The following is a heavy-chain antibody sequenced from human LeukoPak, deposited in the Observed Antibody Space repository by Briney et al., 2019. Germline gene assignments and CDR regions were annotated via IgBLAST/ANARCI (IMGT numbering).Heavy chain of an antibody. CDR3: ASGDCSGGSCYSNFDY. D-gene: IGHD2-15*01. J-gene: IGHJ4*02. CDR1: GGSISSGSYY. CDR2: IYTSGST. V-gene: IGHV4-61*02. Sequence: SETLSLTCTVSGGSISSGSYYWSWIRQPAGKGLEWIGRIYTSGSTNYNPSLKSRVTISEDTSKNQFSLKLSSVTAADTVVYYCASGDCSGGSCYSNFDYWGQGALVTVSS.